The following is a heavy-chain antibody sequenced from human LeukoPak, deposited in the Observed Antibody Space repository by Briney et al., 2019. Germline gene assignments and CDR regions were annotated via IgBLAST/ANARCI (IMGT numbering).Heavy chain of an antibody. Sequence: PSETLSLTCTASGGSISTGVYYWSWIRQHPGKGLEWIGYNTYYNPSLMSRVTISVDTSKSQFSLKLTSVTAADTAVYHCARAILTPSGFVWHFDLWGRGTLVTVSS. V-gene: IGHV4-31*03. D-gene: IGHD3-3*01. CDR2: NT. CDR3: ARAILTPSGFVWHFDL. CDR1: GGSISTGVYY. J-gene: IGHJ2*01.